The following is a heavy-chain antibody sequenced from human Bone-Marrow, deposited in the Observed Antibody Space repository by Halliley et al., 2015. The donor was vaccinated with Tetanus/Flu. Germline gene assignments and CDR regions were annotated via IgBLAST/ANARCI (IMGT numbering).Heavy chain of an antibody. V-gene: IGHV4-59*11. Sequence: TLSLTCTVSGGSISSHYWSWIRQPPGKGLEWIGYIYYSGSTDYNPSLKSRVTISVDTSRTQFSLKLSSVTAADTAVYYCARGRKYYYDSSGYSKFFYYWGQGTLVTVAS. CDR1: GGSISSHY. CDR3: ARGRKYYYDSSGYSKFFYY. CDR2: IYYSGST. J-gene: IGHJ4*02. D-gene: IGHD3-22*01.